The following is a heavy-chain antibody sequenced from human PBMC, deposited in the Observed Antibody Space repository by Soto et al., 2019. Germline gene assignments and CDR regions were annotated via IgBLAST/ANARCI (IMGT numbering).Heavy chain of an antibody. Sequence: GGSLRLSCAASGFTFSNAWMSWVRQAPGKGLEWVGRIKSKTDGGTTDYAAPVKGRFTISRDDSKNTLYLQMNSLKTEDTAVYYCTTDSPSSIINEDWGQGTLVTVSS. CDR1: GFTFSNAW. CDR3: TTDSPSSIINED. V-gene: IGHV3-15*01. D-gene: IGHD2-2*01. CDR2: IKSKTDGGTT. J-gene: IGHJ4*02.